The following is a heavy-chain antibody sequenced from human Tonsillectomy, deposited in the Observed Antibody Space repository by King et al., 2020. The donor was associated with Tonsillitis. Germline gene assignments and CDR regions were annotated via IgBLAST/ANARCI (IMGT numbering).Heavy chain of an antibody. J-gene: IGHJ3*02. D-gene: IGHD5-18*01. CDR2: IWSGGSLK. V-gene: IGHV3-33*08. Sequence: VQLVESGGGVGQPGRSLRLSCVASGFTFSSYGFHWLRQSPGKGREWLALIWSGGSLKFYEDSVKGRFTISRDNSNSTLYLQMSSLRADDTAVYYCAREDLRHTYGSDAFDIWGQGTSVTVSS. CDR3: AREDLRHTYGSDAFDI. CDR1: GFTFSSYG.